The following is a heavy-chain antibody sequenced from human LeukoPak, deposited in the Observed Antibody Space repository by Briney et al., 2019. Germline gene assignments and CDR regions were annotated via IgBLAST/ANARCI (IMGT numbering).Heavy chain of an antibody. V-gene: IGHV3-21*01. CDR2: ISSSSSFI. D-gene: IGHD3-22*01. J-gene: IGHJ4*02. Sequence: GGSLRLSCAASGFTFSSYAMHWVRQAPGKGLEWVSSISSSSSFIYYADSVKGRFTISRDNAKNSLYLQMNSLRAEDTAVYYCAREMYYYDSSGYRYYFDYWGQGTLVTVSS. CDR1: GFTFSSYA. CDR3: AREMYYYDSSGYRYYFDY.